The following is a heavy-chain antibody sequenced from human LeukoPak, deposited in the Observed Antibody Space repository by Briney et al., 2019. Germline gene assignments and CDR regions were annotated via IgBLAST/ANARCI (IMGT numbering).Heavy chain of an antibody. Sequence: SETLSLTCTVSGGSISSGGYYWTWIRQHPGKGLEWIGYIHYSGTTYYNPSLKSRLTISVDTSKNQFSLKLISVTAADTAVYYCARSGLTATGEFDFWGQGTLVTVSS. CDR2: IHYSGTT. CDR3: ARSGLTATGEFDF. CDR1: GGSISSGGYY. D-gene: IGHD2-15*01. V-gene: IGHV4-31*03. J-gene: IGHJ4*02.